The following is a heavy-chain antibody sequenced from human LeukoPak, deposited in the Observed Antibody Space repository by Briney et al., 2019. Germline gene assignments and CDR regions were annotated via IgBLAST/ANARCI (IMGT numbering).Heavy chain of an antibody. CDR1: GFTVGNNY. J-gene: IGHJ4*02. CDR2: IFSHVET. V-gene: IGHV3-66*01. Sequence: PGGSLGLSCAASGFTVGNNYMNWVRQAPGKGLEWVSLIFSHVETSYADSVKGRFTISRDNSKNTLYLQMNGLRVEDTAVYYCARDPPAVSINTYAWGQGTLVTVSS. D-gene: IGHD2-8*01. CDR3: ARDPPAVSINTYA.